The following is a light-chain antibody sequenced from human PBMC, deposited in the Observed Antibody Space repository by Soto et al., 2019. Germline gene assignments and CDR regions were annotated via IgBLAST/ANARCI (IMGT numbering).Light chain of an antibody. J-gene: IGLJ1*01. CDR2: NNN. Sequence: QSVLTQPPSASGTPGQRVTISCSGSSSNIGRNTVNWYQQLPGTAPKLLIYNNNQRPSGVPDRFSGSKSGTSASLAISGLQSEDEADYYCASWDDSLNGDVFGTGTKLTVL. CDR3: ASWDDSLNGDV. V-gene: IGLV1-44*01. CDR1: SSNIGRNT.